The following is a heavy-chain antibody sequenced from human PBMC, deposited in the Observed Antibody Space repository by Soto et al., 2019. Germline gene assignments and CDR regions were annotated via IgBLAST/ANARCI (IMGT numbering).Heavy chain of an antibody. CDR3: ARSRGGYSGYDDY. V-gene: IGHV3-72*01. D-gene: IGHD5-12*01. CDR1: GYTVSDHY. J-gene: IGHJ4*02. CDR2: SRNKANSYIK. Sequence: EVQLVESGGGLVQPGGCLRLSCAASGYTVSDHYMDGVRQAPGKGLEWVGRSRNKANSYIKEYAASVKGRFTISRDDSENSLYLQMNSLKTEDTAVYYCARSRGGYSGYDDYWGQGTLVTVSS.